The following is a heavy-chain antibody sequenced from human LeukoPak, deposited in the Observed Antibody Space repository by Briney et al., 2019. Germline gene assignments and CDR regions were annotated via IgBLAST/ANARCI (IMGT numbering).Heavy chain of an antibody. CDR3: AREGRYSSSSALDY. J-gene: IGHJ4*02. Sequence: GGSLRLSCAASGFTFSSYWMHWVRQAPGKGLVWVSRTNTDGSSTSYADSVKGRFIISRDNAKNTLYVQMNSLRAEDTAVYYCAREGRYSSSSALDYWGQGTLVTVSS. CDR2: TNTDGSST. CDR1: GFTFSSYW. D-gene: IGHD6-6*01. V-gene: IGHV3-74*01.